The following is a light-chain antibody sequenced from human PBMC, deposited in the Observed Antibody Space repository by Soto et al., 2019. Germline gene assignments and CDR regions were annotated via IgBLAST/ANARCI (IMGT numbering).Light chain of an antibody. CDR2: DNN. J-gene: IGLJ7*01. V-gene: IGLV1-51*01. CDR1: SPNIGNNY. Sequence: QSVLTQPPSVSAAPGQTVTISCSGSSPNIGNNYVSWYQQLPGTAPKLLIYDNNKRPSGIPDRFSGSKSGTSATLGITGLQTGDEADYYCGTWDSSLSAAVFGGGTQLTVL. CDR3: GTWDSSLSAAV.